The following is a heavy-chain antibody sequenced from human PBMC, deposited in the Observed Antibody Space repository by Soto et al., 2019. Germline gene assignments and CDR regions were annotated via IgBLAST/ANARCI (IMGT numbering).Heavy chain of an antibody. CDR1: GGSISSYY. D-gene: IGHD5-12*01. CDR2: IYYSGST. V-gene: IGHV4-59*01. Sequence: SETLSLTCTVSGGSISSYYWSWIRQPPGKGLEWIGYIYYSGSTNYNPSLKSRVTISVDTSKNQFSLKLSSVTAADTAVYYCARDMGGYDPYPFDYWGQGTLVTVS. J-gene: IGHJ4*02. CDR3: ARDMGGYDPYPFDY.